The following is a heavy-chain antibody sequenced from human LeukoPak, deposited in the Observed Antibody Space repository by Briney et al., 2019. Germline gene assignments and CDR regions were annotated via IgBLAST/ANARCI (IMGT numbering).Heavy chain of an antibody. D-gene: IGHD3-10*01. CDR3: ARDEHYYGSGTYYRRASTFDI. V-gene: IGHV1-18*04. J-gene: IGHJ3*02. CDR1: SYTFTSDG. CDR2: ISANNGYT. Sequence: GASVKVSCKASSYTFTSDGISWVRQAPGQGLEWMGWISANNGYTNYAQKLQGRVTMTTDTSTTTAYMELTSLTSDDTAVYYCARDEHYYGSGTYYRRASTFDIWGQGTMVTVSS.